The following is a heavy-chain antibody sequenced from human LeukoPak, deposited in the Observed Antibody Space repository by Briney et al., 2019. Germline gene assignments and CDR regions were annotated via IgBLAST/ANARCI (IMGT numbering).Heavy chain of an antibody. CDR2: IYYSGST. CDR3: ARPSGYYYYMDV. CDR1: GGSISSSSYY. J-gene: IGHJ6*03. D-gene: IGHD3-10*01. Sequence: SETLSLTCTVSGGSISSSSYYWGWIRQPPGKGLEWIGSIYYSGSTYYNPSLKSRVTISVDTSKNQFSLKLSSVTAADTAVYYCARPSGYYYYMDVWGKGTTVTVSS. V-gene: IGHV4-39*01.